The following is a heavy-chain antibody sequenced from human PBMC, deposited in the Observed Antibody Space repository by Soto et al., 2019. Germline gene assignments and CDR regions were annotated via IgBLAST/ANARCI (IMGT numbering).Heavy chain of an antibody. CDR3: ARFWRGPAAIYYYYYMDV. CDR2: IYYSGST. V-gene: IGHV4-31*03. D-gene: IGHD2-2*01. CDR1: GGSISSGGYY. Sequence: SETLSLTCTVSGGSISSGGYYWSWIRQHPGKGLEWIGYIYYSGSTYYNPSLKSRVTISVDTSKNQFSLKLSSVTAADTAVYYCARFWRGPAAIYYYYYMDVWGKGTTVTVSS. J-gene: IGHJ6*03.